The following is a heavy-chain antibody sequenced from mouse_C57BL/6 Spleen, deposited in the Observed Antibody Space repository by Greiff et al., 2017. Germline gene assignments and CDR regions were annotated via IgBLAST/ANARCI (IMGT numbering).Heavy chain of an antibody. V-gene: IGHV1-4*01. Sequence: QVQLQQSGAELARPGASVKMSCKASGYTFTSYTMHWVKQRPGQGLEWIGYINPSSGYTKYNQKFKDKATLTADKSSSTAYMQLSSLTSEDSAVYYCARSTMKDFDYWGQGTTLTVSS. D-gene: IGHD2-4*01. J-gene: IGHJ2*01. CDR3: ARSTMKDFDY. CDR1: GYTFTSYT. CDR2: INPSSGYT.